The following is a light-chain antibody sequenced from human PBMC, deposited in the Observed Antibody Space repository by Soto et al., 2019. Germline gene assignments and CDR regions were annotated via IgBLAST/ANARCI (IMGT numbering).Light chain of an antibody. CDR3: CSHAGSYTYV. J-gene: IGLJ1*01. CDR2: DVT. V-gene: IGLV2-11*01. Sequence: QSALTQPRSVSGSPGQPLTISCTGTSSDVGGYNYVSWYQQYPGKVPKLMIYDVTKRPSGVPDRFSGSKSGNTASLTISGLQAEDEADYYCCSHAGSYTYVLGTGTKVTVL. CDR1: SSDVGGYNY.